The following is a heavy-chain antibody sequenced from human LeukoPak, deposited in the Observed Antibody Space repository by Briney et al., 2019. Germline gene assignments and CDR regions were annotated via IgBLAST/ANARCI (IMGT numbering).Heavy chain of an antibody. Sequence: VASVKVYCKASGYTFTTYPINWVRQAPGQGLEWMGWIDTNTGSPTYAQGLTGQFVFSLDTSVSTAFLQINSLKAEDTALYYCVRGIDTTGYFNYWGQGTLVTVSS. V-gene: IGHV7-4-1*02. D-gene: IGHD3-22*01. CDR1: GYTFTTYP. CDR3: VRGIDTTGYFNY. CDR2: IDTNTGSP. J-gene: IGHJ4*02.